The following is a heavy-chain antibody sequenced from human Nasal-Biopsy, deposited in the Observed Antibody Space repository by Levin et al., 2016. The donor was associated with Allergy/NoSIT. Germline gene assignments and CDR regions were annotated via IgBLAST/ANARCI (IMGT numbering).Heavy chain of an antibody. J-gene: IGHJ2*01. CDR3: ARRAYCGLDCHHALTGWYFDL. CDR1: GFRFSTNW. Sequence: GESLKISCKGSGFRFSTNWIAWVRQRPGKGLEWMGNIYPHDSDTRYSPSFQGQVTISADDYIATSYLQLSSLKASDTAVYYCARRAYCGLDCHHALTGWYFDLWGRGTLVTVSS. CDR2: IYPHDSDT. D-gene: IGHD2-21*02. V-gene: IGHV5-51*01.